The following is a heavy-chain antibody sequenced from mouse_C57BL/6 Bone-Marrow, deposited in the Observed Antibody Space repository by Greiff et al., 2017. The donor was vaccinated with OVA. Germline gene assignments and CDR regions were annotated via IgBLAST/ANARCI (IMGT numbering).Heavy chain of an antibody. CDR1: GFSLTSYG. CDR2: IWRGGST. J-gene: IGHJ3*01. V-gene: IGHV2-5*01. D-gene: IGHD4-1*01. Sequence: QVQLQQSGPGLVQPSQSLSITCTVSGFSLTSYGVHWVRQSPGKGLEWLGVIWRGGSTDYNAAFMSRLSITKDNTKRQVLFKMHSLQADDTAIYDSAKNSSGKRAWLAYWGQGTLVTVSA. CDR3: AKNSSGKRAWLAY.